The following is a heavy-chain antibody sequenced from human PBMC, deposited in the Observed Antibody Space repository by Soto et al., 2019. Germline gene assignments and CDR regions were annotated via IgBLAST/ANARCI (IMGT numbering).Heavy chain of an antibody. CDR1: GYSFTSYW. CDR2: IYPGDSDT. CDR3: ARHCRSSWSYYYYGMDV. D-gene: IGHD6-13*01. Sequence: GESLKISCKGSGYSFTSYWIGWVRQMPGKGLEWLGIIYPGDSDTRYSPSFQGQVTISADKSISTAYLQWSSLKASDTAMYYCARHCRSSWSYYYYGMDVWGQGTTVTVSS. V-gene: IGHV5-51*01. J-gene: IGHJ6*02.